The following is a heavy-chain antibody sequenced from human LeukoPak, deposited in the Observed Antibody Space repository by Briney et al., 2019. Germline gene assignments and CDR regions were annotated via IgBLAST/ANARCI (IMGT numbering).Heavy chain of an antibody. Sequence: SETLSLTCTVSGGSISSYYWSWIRQPPGKGLEWIGYIHYSGTTTYYPSLKSRVTIALDTTKNQFSLKLNSVTAADTAVYYCARFGTSSSRFFDQWGQGTLVTVSS. D-gene: IGHD6-6*01. J-gene: IGHJ4*02. CDR3: ARFGTSSSRFFDQ. CDR1: GGSISSYY. V-gene: IGHV4-59*01. CDR2: IHYSGTT.